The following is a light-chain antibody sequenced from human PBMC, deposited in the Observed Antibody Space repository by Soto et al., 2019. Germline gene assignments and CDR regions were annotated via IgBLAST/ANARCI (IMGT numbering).Light chain of an antibody. CDR3: QQRSERHPMT. J-gene: IGKJ5*01. V-gene: IGKV3-11*01. Sequence: PGQRATLSCRASQSISTYLAWYQVKPGQAPRLLIYDASSRATGVPARFSGSGSGTDFRLSICRLEPEHVAGYYGQQRSERHPMTFGQGTRLEMK. CDR1: QSISTY. CDR2: DAS.